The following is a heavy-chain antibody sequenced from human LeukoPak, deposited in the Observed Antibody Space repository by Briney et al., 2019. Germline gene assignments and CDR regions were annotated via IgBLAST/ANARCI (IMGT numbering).Heavy chain of an antibody. V-gene: IGHV3-30*18. CDR3: AKNTAMAQYYFDY. D-gene: IGHD5-18*01. J-gene: IGHJ4*02. CDR2: ISYDGSNK. CDR1: GFTFSSYG. Sequence: PGRSLRLSCAASGFTFSSYGMHWVRQAPGKGLEWVAVISYDGSNKYYADSVKGRFTISRDNSKNTLYLQMNSLRAEDTAVYYCAKNTAMAQYYFDYWGQGTLVTVSP.